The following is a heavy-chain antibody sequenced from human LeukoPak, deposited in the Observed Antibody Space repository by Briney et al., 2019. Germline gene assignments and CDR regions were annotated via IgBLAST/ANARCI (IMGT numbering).Heavy chain of an antibody. V-gene: IGHV4-59*01. CDR1: GGSFSGYY. J-gene: IGHJ4*02. CDR2: IYYSGST. CDR3: ARESIRYFDWLPKGGFDY. Sequence: SETLSLTCAVYGGSFSGYYWSWIRQPPGKGLEWIGYIYYSGSTNYNPSLKSRVTISVDTSKNQFSLKLSSVTAADTAVYYCARESIRYFDWLPKGGFDYWGQGTLVTVSS. D-gene: IGHD3-9*01.